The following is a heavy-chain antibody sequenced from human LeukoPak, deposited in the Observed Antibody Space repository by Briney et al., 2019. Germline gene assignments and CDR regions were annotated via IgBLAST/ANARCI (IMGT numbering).Heavy chain of an antibody. Sequence: ASVKVSCKASGYTFTGYYMHWVRQAPGQGLEWMGWINPNSGGTNYAQKFQGRVTMTRDTSISTAYMELSRLRSDDTAVYYCARDFRRTFPLEDTSGYYDYWGQGTLVTVSS. D-gene: IGHD3-22*01. CDR3: ARDFRRTFPLEDTSGYYDY. J-gene: IGHJ4*02. CDR1: GYTFTGYY. CDR2: INPNSGGT. V-gene: IGHV1-2*02.